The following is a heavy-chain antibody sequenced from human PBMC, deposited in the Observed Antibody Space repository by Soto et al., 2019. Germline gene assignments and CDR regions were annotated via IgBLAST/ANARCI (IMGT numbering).Heavy chain of an antibody. CDR2: ITGTGGNT. CDR1: GFPLSTYG. J-gene: IGHJ6*02. CDR3: ARIRGYWYGLDV. Sequence: EVQLLESGGGLVQPGGSLRLSCAASGFPLSTYGMTWVRQAPGKGLEWVSAITGTGGNTYSVDSVKGRFTSSRDNSKNMLYLQVNSLRVEDTAVYYCARIRGYWYGLDVWGQGTTVTVSS. V-gene: IGHV3-23*01.